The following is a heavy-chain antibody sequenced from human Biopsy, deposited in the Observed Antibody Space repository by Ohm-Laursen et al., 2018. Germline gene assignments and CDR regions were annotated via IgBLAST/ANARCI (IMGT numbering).Heavy chain of an antibody. CDR1: GGSFSGYY. Sequence: SDTLSLTCTVSGGSFSGYYWNWIRQPPGKGLQVIGYISSGGRAKYNPSLKSRLTISLDTSKNQLSLRLSSVTAADSAIYYCARERQFRFLEGAFDYWGQGILVTVSS. V-gene: IGHV4-59*01. D-gene: IGHD3-3*01. J-gene: IGHJ4*02. CDR3: ARERQFRFLEGAFDY. CDR2: ISSGGRA.